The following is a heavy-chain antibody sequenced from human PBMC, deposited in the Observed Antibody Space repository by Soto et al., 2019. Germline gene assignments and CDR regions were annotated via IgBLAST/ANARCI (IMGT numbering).Heavy chain of an antibody. CDR3: ASPFDPDIYSSSTNYYYYGMDV. J-gene: IGHJ6*01. CDR2: IIPIFGTA. Sequence: QVQLVQSGAEVKKPGSSVKVSCKASGGTFSSYAISWVRQAPGQGLEWMGGIIPIFGTANYAQKFQGRVTITADESTSTAYMELSSLRSEDTAVYYCASPFDPDIYSSSTNYYYYGMDVWGQGTTVTVSS. D-gene: IGHD6-6*01. V-gene: IGHV1-69*01. CDR1: GGTFSSYA.